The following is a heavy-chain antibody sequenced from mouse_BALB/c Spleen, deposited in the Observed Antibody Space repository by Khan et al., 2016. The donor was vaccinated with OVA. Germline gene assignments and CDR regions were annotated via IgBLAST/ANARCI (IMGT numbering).Heavy chain of an antibody. CDR2: INPSNGRT. CDR1: GYTFTSYW. D-gene: IGHD2-14*01. Sequence: QVQLQQSGAELVKPGASVKLSCKATGYTFTSYWMHWVKQRPGQGLEWIGEINPSNGRTNYNEKFKNKATLTVDKSSSTAYMQLSSLTSEDSAVYYCARVRYYRFDEGYYVMEYWGQGTSVTISS. V-gene: IGHV1S81*02. CDR3: ARVRYYRFDEGYYVMEY. J-gene: IGHJ4*01.